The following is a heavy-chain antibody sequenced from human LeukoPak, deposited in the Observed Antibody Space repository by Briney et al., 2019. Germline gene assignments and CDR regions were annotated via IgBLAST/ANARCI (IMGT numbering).Heavy chain of an antibody. CDR2: ISWNSGSI. CDR3: AKARDGLIGDAFDI. V-gene: IGHV3-9*01. CDR1: GFTFDDYA. D-gene: IGHD5-24*01. J-gene: IGHJ3*02. Sequence: GGSLRLSCAASGFTFDDYAMHWVRQAPGKGLGWVSGISWNSGSIGYADSVKGRFTISRDNAKNSLYLQMNSLRAEDTALYYCAKARDGLIGDAFDIWGQGTMVTVSS.